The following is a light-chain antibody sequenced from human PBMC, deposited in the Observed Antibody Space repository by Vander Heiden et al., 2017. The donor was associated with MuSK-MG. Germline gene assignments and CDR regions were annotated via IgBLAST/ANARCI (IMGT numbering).Light chain of an antibody. CDR1: QSISSW. CDR3: QQYKSEAYT. V-gene: IGKV1-5*03. Sequence: DIQMTQSPSTLSASVGDRVTITCRASQSISSWLAWYQQKPGKAPKLLIYKASSLESGVPSRFSGRGSGTEFTLTSSSLQPDDFATDYCQQYKSEAYTCGQGTKLEIK. J-gene: IGKJ2*01. CDR2: KAS.